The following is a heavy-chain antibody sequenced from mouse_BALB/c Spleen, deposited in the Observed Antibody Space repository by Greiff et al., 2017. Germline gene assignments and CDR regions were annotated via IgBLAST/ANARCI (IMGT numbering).Heavy chain of an antibody. V-gene: IGHV14-1*02. Sequence: EVKLMESGAELVRPGALVKLSCKASGFNIKDYYMHWVKQRPEQGLEWIGWIDPENGNTIYDPKFQGKASITADTSSNTAYLQLSSLTSEDTAVYYCARMGYGSDYYAMDYWGQGTSVTVSS. CDR3: ARMGYGSDYYAMDY. CDR2: IDPENGNT. CDR1: GFNIKDYY. J-gene: IGHJ4*01. D-gene: IGHD2-10*02.